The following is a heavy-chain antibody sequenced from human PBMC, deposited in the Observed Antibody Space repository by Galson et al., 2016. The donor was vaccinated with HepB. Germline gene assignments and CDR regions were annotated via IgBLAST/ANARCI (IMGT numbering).Heavy chain of an antibody. Sequence: LSLTCTVSGGSINSYYWSWIRQPPGKGLEWIGYIYYSGSTNYNPSLKSRVTISVDTSKNQFFLKLSSVTAADTAVYYCARDLYGGDVRWGQGTLVTVSS. J-gene: IGHJ4*02. CDR2: IYYSGST. CDR1: GGSINSYY. V-gene: IGHV4-59*01. CDR3: ARDLYGGDVR. D-gene: IGHD4-23*01.